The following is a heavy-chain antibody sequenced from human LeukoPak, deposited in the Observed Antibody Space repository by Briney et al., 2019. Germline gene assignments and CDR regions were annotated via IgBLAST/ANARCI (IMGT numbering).Heavy chain of an antibody. Sequence: ASVKVSCKVSGYTLTELSMHWVRQAPGKGLEWMGGFDPEDGETIYAQKFQGRVTMTEDTSTDTAYMELSSLRSEDTAVYYCATASGGAAIYYYYGMDVWGQGTTVTVSS. CDR1: GYTLTELS. CDR2: FDPEDGET. V-gene: IGHV1-24*01. J-gene: IGHJ6*02. D-gene: IGHD1-26*01. CDR3: ATASGGAAIYYYYGMDV.